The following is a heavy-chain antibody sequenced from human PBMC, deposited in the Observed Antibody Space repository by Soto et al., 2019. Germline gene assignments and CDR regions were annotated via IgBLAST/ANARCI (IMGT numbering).Heavy chain of an antibody. V-gene: IGHV3-21*01. D-gene: IGHD3-3*01. J-gene: IGHJ6*02. CDR3: ARTVYYDFWSGYGMDV. Sequence: EVQLVESGGGLVKPGGSLRLSCVASGFTFDRYSMNWVRQAPGKGLEWLSFISFSRSYIFDADSVKGRFTISRDNAKNTLYLQMNNLSAEDTAVYYCARTVYYDFWSGYGMDVWGQGTTVTVSS. CDR2: ISFSRSYI. CDR1: GFTFDRYS.